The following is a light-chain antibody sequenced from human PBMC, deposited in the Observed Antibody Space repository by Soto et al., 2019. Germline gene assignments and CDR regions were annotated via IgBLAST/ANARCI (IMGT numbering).Light chain of an antibody. V-gene: IGLV2-14*03. J-gene: IGLJ2*01. CDR2: DVS. CDR3: RSYTSRSTLGV. CDR1: NSDIGGYNY. Sequence: QSALTQPASVSGSPGQSITISCTGTNSDIGGYNYVSWYQLHPGKAPKLMIYDVSNRPSGVSYRFSGAKSGNTASLTISGLQAEDEADYYCRSYTSRSTLGVFRRGTKVTVL.